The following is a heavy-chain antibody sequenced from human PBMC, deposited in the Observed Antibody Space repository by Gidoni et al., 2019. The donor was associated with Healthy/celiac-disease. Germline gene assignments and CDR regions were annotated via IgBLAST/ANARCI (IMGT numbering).Heavy chain of an antibody. CDR2: ISSSGSTI. D-gene: IGHD2-15*01. CDR3: ARGYCSGGSCCDY. Sequence: QVQLVESGVGLVKPDGSLRLSRAASGFTFSDYYMSGFRQAPGKGLEGVSYISSSGSTIYYADSVKGRFTISRDNAKNSLYLQMSSLRAEDTAVYYCARGYCSGGSCCDYWGQGTLVTVSS. V-gene: IGHV3-11*01. J-gene: IGHJ4*02. CDR1: GFTFSDYY.